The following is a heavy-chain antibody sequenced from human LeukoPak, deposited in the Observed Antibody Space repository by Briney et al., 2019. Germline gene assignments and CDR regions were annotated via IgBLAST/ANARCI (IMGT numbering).Heavy chain of an antibody. CDR1: GFTFSSYG. V-gene: IGHV3-30*02. Sequence: GGSLRLSCAASGFTFSSYGMHWVRQAPGKGLEWVAFIRYDGSNKYYADSVKGRFTISRDNSKNTLYLQMNSLRAEDTAVYYCATQPSGCSSTSCYGPYYYYYYMDVWGKGTTVTVSS. D-gene: IGHD2-2*01. CDR3: ATQPSGCSSTSCYGPYYYYYYMDV. J-gene: IGHJ6*03. CDR2: IRYDGSNK.